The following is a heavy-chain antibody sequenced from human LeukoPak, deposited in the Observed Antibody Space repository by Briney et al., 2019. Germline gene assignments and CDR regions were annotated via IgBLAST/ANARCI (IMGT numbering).Heavy chain of an antibody. V-gene: IGHV1-69*05. CDR2: IIPIFGTT. D-gene: IGHD4-23*01. CDR3: ATMGGNFPRYYFDY. J-gene: IGHJ4*02. Sequence: ASVKVSCKASGGTFSSYAISWVRQAPGQGLEWMGRIIPIFGTTNYAQKFQGGVTITTDESTSTAYMELSSLRSEDTAVYYCATMGGNFPRYYFDYWGQGTLVTVSS. CDR1: GGTFSSYA.